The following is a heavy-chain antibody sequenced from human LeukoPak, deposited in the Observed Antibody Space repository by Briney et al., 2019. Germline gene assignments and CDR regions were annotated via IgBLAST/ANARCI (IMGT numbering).Heavy chain of an antibody. CDR1: GYTFTGYY. V-gene: IGHV1-2*02. J-gene: IGHJ3*01. CDR2: INPNSGGT. CDR3: ARDRAVFWSGYYSNHDGDAFDV. Sequence: GASVKVSCKASGYTFTGYYMHWVRQAPGQGLEWMGWINPNSGGTNYAQKFQGRVTMTGDTSIGAAYMELNSLRSDDTAIYYCARDRAVFWSGYYSNHDGDAFDVWGQGTMVTVSS. D-gene: IGHD3-3*01.